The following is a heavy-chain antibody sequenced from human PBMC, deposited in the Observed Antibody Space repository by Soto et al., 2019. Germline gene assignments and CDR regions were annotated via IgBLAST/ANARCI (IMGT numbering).Heavy chain of an antibody. CDR1: GFIFSSSG. V-gene: IGHV3-30*18. CDR2: ISYDGSDK. CDR3: AKVQGGGWFVEY. D-gene: IGHD6-19*01. Sequence: SLRLSCAASGFIFSSSGMHWVRQAPGKGLEWVAVISYDGSDKYYADSVKGRFTISRDNSKNTLYLQMNSLRAEDAAVYYCAKVQGGGWFVEYWGQGTLVTVSS. J-gene: IGHJ4*02.